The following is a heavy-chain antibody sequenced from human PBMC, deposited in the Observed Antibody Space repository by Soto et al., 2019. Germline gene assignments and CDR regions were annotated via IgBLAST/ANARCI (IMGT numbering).Heavy chain of an antibody. CDR1: GYTFTSYG. V-gene: IGHV1-18*01. CDR3: ARDSESIAVADRYDSDY. J-gene: IGHJ4*02. CDR2: ISAYNGNT. Sequence: GASVKVSCKASGYTFTSYGISWVRQAPGQGLEWMGWISAYNGNTNYAQKLQGRVTMTTDTSTSTAYMELRSLRSDDTAVYYCARDSESIAVADRYDSDYWGQGTLVTVSS. D-gene: IGHD6-19*01.